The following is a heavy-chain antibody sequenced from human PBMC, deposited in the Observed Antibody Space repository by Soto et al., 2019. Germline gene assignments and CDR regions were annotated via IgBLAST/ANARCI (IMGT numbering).Heavy chain of an antibody. CDR3: ARRGALPLRYFDWRSDAFDI. CDR2: IKQDGSEK. D-gene: IGHD3-9*01. V-gene: IGHV3-7*01. J-gene: IGHJ3*02. CDR1: GFTFGSYW. Sequence: GGSLRLSCTASGFTFGSYWMSWVRQAPGKGLEWVANIKQDGSEKYYVDSVKGRFTISRDNAKNSLYLQMNSLRAEDTAVYYCARRGALPLRYFDWRSDAFDIWGQGTMVTRLL.